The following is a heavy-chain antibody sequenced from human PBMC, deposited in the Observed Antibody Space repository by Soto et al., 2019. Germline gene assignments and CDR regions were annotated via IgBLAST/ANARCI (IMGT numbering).Heavy chain of an antibody. CDR3: ARDITGTTWFDP. J-gene: IGHJ5*02. CDR1: GGSISSGDYY. CDR2: IYYSGST. Sequence: SETLSLTCTVSGGSISSGDYYWSWIRQPPGKGLEWIGYIYYSGSTYYNPSLKSRVTISVDTSKNQFSLKLSSVTAADTAVYYCARDITGTTWFDPWGQGTLVTVSS. V-gene: IGHV4-30-4*01. D-gene: IGHD1-7*01.